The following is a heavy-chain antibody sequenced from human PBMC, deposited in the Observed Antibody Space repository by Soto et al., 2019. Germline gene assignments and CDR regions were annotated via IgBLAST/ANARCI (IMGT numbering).Heavy chain of an antibody. CDR2: INPDSGAT. V-gene: IGHV1-2*02. J-gene: IGHJ4*02. CDR1: GYSFTGYY. D-gene: IGHD2-8*02. CDR3: ARGDYGTGGYPFPYFDY. Sequence: HEHLVQSGAEVKRPGASLKVSCKASGYSFTGYYIHWVRQAPGQGLEWMGWINPDSGATNYAQNCQSRVTLTSDTSISTASMDLTSLTSADTAVYYCARGDYGTGGYPFPYFDYWGQGTLVIVSS.